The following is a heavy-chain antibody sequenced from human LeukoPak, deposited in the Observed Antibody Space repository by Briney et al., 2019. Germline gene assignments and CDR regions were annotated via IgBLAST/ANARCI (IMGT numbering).Heavy chain of an antibody. CDR2: INPSGGST. Sequence: ASVKVSCKASGYTFINYYMHWVRQAPGQGLEWMGIINPSGGSTNYAQKFQGRVTITADKSTSTAYMELSSLRSEDTAVYYCASPPGDCSSTSMCGDYYYGMDVWGQGTTVTVSS. D-gene: IGHD2-2*01. J-gene: IGHJ6*02. CDR3: ASPPGDCSSTSMCGDYYYGMDV. V-gene: IGHV1-46*01. CDR1: GYTFINYY.